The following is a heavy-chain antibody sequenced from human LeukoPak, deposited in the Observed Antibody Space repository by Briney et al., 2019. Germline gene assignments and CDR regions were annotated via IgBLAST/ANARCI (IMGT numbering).Heavy chain of an antibody. CDR2: IKEDGSDK. Sequence: PGGSLRLSRAASGFTFSTYWMTWVRQAPGKGLEWVANIKEDGSDKYYVDSVKGRFTISRDNAKNSLYLQTNNLRAEDTAVYYCARDVGYFRFDYWGQGTLVTVSS. D-gene: IGHD5-18*01. CDR3: ARDVGYFRFDY. J-gene: IGHJ4*02. CDR1: GFTFSTYW. V-gene: IGHV3-7*01.